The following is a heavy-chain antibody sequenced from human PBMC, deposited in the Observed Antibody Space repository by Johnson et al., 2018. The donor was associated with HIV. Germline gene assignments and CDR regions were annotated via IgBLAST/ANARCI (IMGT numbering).Heavy chain of an antibody. CDR3: ARSSTWQLVPGFDL. CDR1: GFTFSNAW. Sequence: QVQLVESGGGLVKPGGSLRLSCAASGFTFSNAWMSWVRQAPGKGLEWVAILSYDLRNEDYGDSVKGRFSISRDNSNNTLFLQMNRLKSEDTAVYYCARSSTWQLVPGFDLWGRGTMVTVSS. V-gene: IGHV3-30*03. CDR2: LSYDLRNE. D-gene: IGHD6-13*01. J-gene: IGHJ3*01.